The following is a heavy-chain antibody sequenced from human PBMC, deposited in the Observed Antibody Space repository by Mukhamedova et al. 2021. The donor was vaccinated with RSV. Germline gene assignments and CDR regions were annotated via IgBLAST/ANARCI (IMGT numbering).Heavy chain of an antibody. Sequence: MGWINAGNGNTKYSQKFQGRVTITRDTSASTAYMELSSLRPEDTAVYYCARGFTGDLYFDYWGQGTLVTVP. V-gene: IGHV1-3*01. CDR2: INAGNGNT. CDR3: ARGFTGDLYFDY. J-gene: IGHJ4*02. D-gene: IGHD2-21*02.